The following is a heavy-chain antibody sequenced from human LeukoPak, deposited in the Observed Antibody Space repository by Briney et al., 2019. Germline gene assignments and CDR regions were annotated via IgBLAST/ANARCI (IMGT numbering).Heavy chain of an antibody. V-gene: IGHV1-18*01. CDR3: ARDYSGSYQGY. CDR1: GGTFSGYG. D-gene: IGHD1-26*01. J-gene: IGHJ4*02. CDR2: ISAYNGNT. Sequence: AASVKVSCKASGGTFSGYGISWVRQAPGQGLEWMGWISAYNGNTNYAQKLQGRVTMTTDTSTSTAYMELRSLRSDDTAVYYCARDYSGSYQGYWGQGTLVTVSS.